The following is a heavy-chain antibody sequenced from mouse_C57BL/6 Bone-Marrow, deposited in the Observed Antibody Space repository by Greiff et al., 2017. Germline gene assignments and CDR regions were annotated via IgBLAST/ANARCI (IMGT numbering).Heavy chain of an antibody. CDR2: INPNNGGT. CDR1: GYTFTDYN. V-gene: IGHV1-18*01. D-gene: IGHD2-4*01. Sequence: EVQLQQSGPELVKPGASVKIPCKASGYTFTDYNMDWVKQSHGKSLEWIGDINPNNGGTIYNQKFKGKATLMVDKSSSTAYMELRSLTSEDTAVYYCARYDYDWFAYWGQGTLVTVSA. J-gene: IGHJ3*01. CDR3: ARYDYDWFAY.